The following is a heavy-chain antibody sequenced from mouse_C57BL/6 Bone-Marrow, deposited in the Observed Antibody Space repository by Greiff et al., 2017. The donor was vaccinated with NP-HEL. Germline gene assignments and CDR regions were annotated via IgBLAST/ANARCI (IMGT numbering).Heavy chain of an antibody. J-gene: IGHJ2*01. V-gene: IGHV1-83*01. D-gene: IGHD2-2*01. Sequence: VQLKESGPELVKPGASVKMSCKASGYTFTDYYMHWVKQKPGKGLEGIGEIYPGSGNTYYNEKFKGKATLTADTSSSTAYMQLSSLTSEDSAVYFCARPGGYDYWGQGTTLTVSS. CDR1: YTFTDYYM. CDR2: YPGSGNTY. CDR3: RPGGYDY.